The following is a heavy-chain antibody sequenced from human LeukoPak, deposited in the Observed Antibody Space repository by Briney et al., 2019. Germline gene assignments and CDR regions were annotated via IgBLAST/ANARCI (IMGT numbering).Heavy chain of an antibody. Sequence: GGSLRLSCAASGITFNRYAMSWARQAPGKGLEWVSGISGSGDKTYYADSVKGRFTISRDNSKNTLYLQMNSLRAEDTAVYYCAKEAIPHLNSDAWVEYWGRGTMVTVSS. CDR1: GITFNRYA. D-gene: IGHD1-1*01. V-gene: IGHV3-23*01. CDR2: ISGSGDKT. CDR3: AKEAIPHLNSDAWVEY. J-gene: IGHJ4*02.